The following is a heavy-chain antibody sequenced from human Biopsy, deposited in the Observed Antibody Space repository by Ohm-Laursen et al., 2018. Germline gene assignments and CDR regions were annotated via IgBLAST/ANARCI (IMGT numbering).Heavy chain of an antibody. J-gene: IGHJ4*02. CDR1: GFTFSNYY. CDR3: ARGGFFAYSTFDY. Sequence: SLRLSCSALGFTFSNYYMHWVRQAPGKGLLWVSRIKRDGTTTDYAESVKGRFTISRDNAKNTLYLQMNSLRAEDTAVYYCARGGFFAYSTFDYWGQGALVTVSS. CDR2: IKRDGTTT. V-gene: IGHV3-74*01. D-gene: IGHD4-11*01.